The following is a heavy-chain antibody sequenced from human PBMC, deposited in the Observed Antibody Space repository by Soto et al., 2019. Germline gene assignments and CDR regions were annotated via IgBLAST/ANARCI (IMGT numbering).Heavy chain of an antibody. Sequence: QVQLQESGPGLVKPSQTLSLTCTVSGGSISSGDYYWSWIRQPPGKGLEWIGYIYYSGSTYYNPSLQSRVTISVDTSKNQFSLKLSSVTAADTAVYYCARVTSVGYSGYDLDYYYYGMDVWGQGTTVTVSS. CDR3: ARVTSVGYSGYDLDYYYYGMDV. CDR2: IYYSGST. D-gene: IGHD5-12*01. CDR1: GGSISSGDYY. J-gene: IGHJ6*02. V-gene: IGHV4-30-4*01.